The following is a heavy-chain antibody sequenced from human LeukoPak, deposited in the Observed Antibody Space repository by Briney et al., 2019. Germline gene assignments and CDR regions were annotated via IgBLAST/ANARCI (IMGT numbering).Heavy chain of an antibody. Sequence: SETLSLTCTVSGGSISSSSYYWGWIRQPPGKGLEWIGSIYYSGSTYYNPSLKSRVTISVDTSKNQFSLKLSSVTAADTAVYYCARGGRFIVVVTPEAFDIWGQGTMVTVSS. D-gene: IGHD2-21*02. CDR3: ARGGRFIVVVTPEAFDI. CDR2: IYYSGST. V-gene: IGHV4-39*07. CDR1: GGSISSSSYY. J-gene: IGHJ3*02.